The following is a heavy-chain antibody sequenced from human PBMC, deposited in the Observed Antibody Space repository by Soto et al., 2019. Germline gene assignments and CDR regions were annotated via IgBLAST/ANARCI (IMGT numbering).Heavy chain of an antibody. CDR3: ARDARGDEAPMDY. V-gene: IGHV1-2*04. D-gene: IGHD3-10*01. CDR2: INPNSGGT. J-gene: IGHJ4*02. Sequence: QVQLVQSGAEVKKPGASVKVSCKASGYTFTGYYMHWVRQAPGQGLEWMGWINPNSGGTNYAQKFQGWVTMTRDTSISTPYMQLSRLRSDDTAVYYCARDARGDEAPMDYWGQGTLVTVSS. CDR1: GYTFTGYY.